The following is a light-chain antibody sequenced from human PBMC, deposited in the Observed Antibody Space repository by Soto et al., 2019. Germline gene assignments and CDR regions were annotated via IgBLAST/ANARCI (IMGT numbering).Light chain of an antibody. CDR2: EVF. CDR3: TSYASTSTYVG. J-gene: IGLJ2*01. Sequence: QSALTQPASVSGSPGQSITISCTGTISDVGGYNYVSWYQHHPGKAPNLLMYEVFNRPSGVSNRFSGSRSGNTASLTISGLQADDEADYYCTSYASTSTYVGFGGGTQLTVL. V-gene: IGLV2-14*01. CDR1: ISDVGGYNY.